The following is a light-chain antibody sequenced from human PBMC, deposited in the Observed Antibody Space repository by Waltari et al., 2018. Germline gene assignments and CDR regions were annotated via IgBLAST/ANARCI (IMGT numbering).Light chain of an antibody. CDR3: QQYSNWPPLT. CDR2: GAS. Sequence: EIVMTQSPATLSVSPGERATLSCRASQGVSSNLAWYQQKAGQAPRLLIYGASTRATGIAARFSGSGSETEFTLTISSLQSEDFAVYYCQQYSNWPPLTFGGGTKVEIK. J-gene: IGKJ4*01. V-gene: IGKV3-15*01. CDR1: QGVSSN.